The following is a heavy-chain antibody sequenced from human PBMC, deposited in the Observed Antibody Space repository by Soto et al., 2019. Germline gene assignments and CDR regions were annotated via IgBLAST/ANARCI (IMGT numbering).Heavy chain of an antibody. CDR2: IYYSGST. V-gene: IGHV4-39*01. D-gene: IGHD3-9*01. CDR3: ARTPPAYDILTGYFYYYYGMDV. CDR1: GGSISSSRCH. J-gene: IGHJ6*02. Sequence: SETLSLTCTVSGGSISSSRCHWGWIRQPPGKGLEWIGSIYYSGSTYYNPSLKSRVTISVDTSKNQFSLKLSSVTAADTAVYYCARTPPAYDILTGYFYYYYGMDVWGQGTTVTVSS.